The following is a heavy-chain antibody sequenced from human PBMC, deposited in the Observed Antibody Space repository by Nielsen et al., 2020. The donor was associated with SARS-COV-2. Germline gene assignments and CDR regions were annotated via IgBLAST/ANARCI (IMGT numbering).Heavy chain of an antibody. CDR1: GGSFSGYY. Sequence: SETLSLTCAVYGGSFSGYYWSWIRQPPGKGLEWIGEINHSGSTNYNPSLKSRVTISVDTSKNQFSLKLSSVTAADTAVYYCARRRIAAYWDYWGQGTLVTVSS. CDR2: INHSGST. J-gene: IGHJ4*02. CDR3: ARRRIAAYWDY. D-gene: IGHD6-13*01. V-gene: IGHV4-34*01.